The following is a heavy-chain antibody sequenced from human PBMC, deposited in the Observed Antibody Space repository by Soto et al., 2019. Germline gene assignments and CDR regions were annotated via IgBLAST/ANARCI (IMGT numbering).Heavy chain of an antibody. CDR3: ARSLAARRGYYYYMDV. CDR1: GDTFTSYD. V-gene: IGHV1-8*01. Sequence: ASVKVSCKASGDTFTSYDINWVRQATGQGLEWMGWMNPNSGNTGYAQKFQGRVTMTRNTSISATYMELSSLRSGDTAVYYCARSLAARRGYYYYMDVWGKGTTVTVSS. D-gene: IGHD6-6*01. J-gene: IGHJ6*03. CDR2: MNPNSGNT.